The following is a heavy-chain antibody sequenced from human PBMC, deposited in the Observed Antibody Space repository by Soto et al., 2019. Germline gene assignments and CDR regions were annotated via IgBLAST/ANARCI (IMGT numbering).Heavy chain of an antibody. CDR3: ARVQVTPGTTWKVFDY. D-gene: IGHD1-1*01. CDR1: GFTFNSYA. J-gene: IGHJ4*02. Sequence: EVQLLESGGGLVQPGGSLRLSCAASGFTFNSYAMGWVRQALGKGLDWVSIIYSDGTTYYTDSVKGRFTICRDNSKNTLWLQMNSLRAEDTAVYYCARVQVTPGTTWKVFDYWGQGTLVTVSS. V-gene: IGHV3-66*01. CDR2: IYSDGTT.